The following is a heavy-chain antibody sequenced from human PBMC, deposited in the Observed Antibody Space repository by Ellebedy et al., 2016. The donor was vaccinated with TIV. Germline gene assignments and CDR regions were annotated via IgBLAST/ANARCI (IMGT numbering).Heavy chain of an antibody. V-gene: IGHV3-23*01. D-gene: IGHD4-17*01. CDR2: MSVSGSTT. CDR1: GFTFSSYA. J-gene: IGHJ4*02. Sequence: GGSLRLSXAASGFTFSSYAMNWVRQPPGKGLEWVSAMSVSGSTTDYADSVQGRFTISRDNSKNILFLQMNSLRAEDAALYYCVKGGDYDRPDDWGQGTRVTVSS. CDR3: VKGGDYDRPDD.